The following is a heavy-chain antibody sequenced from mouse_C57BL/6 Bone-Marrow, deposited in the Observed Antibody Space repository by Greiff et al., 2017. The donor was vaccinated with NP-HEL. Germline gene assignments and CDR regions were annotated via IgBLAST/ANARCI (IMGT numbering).Heavy chain of an antibody. CDR1: GYTFTDYN. V-gene: IGHV1-22*01. CDR3: AREGLLFYYGSSPGLAWFAY. D-gene: IGHD1-1*01. CDR2: INPNNGGT. Sequence: VQLKQSGPELVKPGASVKMSCKASGYTFTDYNMHWVKQSHGKSLEWIGYINPNNGGTSYNQKFKGKATLTVNKSSSTAYMELRSLTSEDSAVYYCAREGLLFYYGSSPGLAWFAYWGQGTLVTVSA. J-gene: IGHJ3*01.